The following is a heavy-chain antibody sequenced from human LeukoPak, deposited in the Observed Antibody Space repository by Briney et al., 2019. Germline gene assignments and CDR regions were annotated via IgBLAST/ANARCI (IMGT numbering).Heavy chain of an antibody. CDR3: ARDAVVVVAATRFDFDN. CDR2: ISAYNGNT. D-gene: IGHD2-15*01. CDR1: GYTFTSYG. V-gene: IGHV1-18*01. Sequence: ASVKVSCKASGYTFTSYGISWVRQAPGQGLEWMGWISAYNGNTNYAQKLQGRVTMTTDTSTSTAYMELRSLRSDDTAVYYCARDAVVVVAATRFDFDNWGQGTLVTVSS. J-gene: IGHJ4*02.